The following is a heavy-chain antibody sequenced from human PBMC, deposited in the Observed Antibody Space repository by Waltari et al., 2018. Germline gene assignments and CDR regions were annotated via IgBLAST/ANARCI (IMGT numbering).Heavy chain of an antibody. V-gene: IGHV1-2*06. CDR2: INPNSGVT. Sequence: QVQLVQSGAEVKKPGASVKVSCKASGYTFTGYYMHWVRQAPGQGLEWMGRINPNSGVTNYAQKFQCSVTMTRDTSISTAYMELSRLRSDDTSVYYCARGPIYCSGGSCYDFDYWGQGTLVTVSS. D-gene: IGHD2-15*01. CDR1: GYTFTGYY. J-gene: IGHJ4*02. CDR3: ARGPIYCSGGSCYDFDY.